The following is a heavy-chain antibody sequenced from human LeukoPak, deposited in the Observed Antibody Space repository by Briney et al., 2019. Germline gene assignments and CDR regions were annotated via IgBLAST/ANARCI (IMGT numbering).Heavy chain of an antibody. J-gene: IGHJ4*02. V-gene: IGHV1-18*01. Sequence: GASVKVSCKASGYTFTSYGISWVRQAPGQGLEWMGWISAYNGNTNYAQKLQGRVTMTTDTSTSTAYMELRSLRSDDTAMYYCARDLAGRKTRSDNSDKYGHYWGQGTLVTVSS. CDR2: ISAYNGNT. CDR3: ARDLAGRKTRSDNSDKYGHY. CDR1: GYTFTSYG. D-gene: IGHD3-22*01.